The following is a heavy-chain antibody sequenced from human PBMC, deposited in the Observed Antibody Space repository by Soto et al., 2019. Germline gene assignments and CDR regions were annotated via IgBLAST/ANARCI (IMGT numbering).Heavy chain of an antibody. V-gene: IGHV4-61*01. CDR2: VYYSGTT. CDR3: ARTTAVPNSLRSRYFFDY. J-gene: IGHJ4*02. CDR1: GGSVSDTTYY. D-gene: IGHD4-17*01. Sequence: SETLSLTCSVSGGSVSDTTYYWSWIRQPPGKRLEWIGYVYYSGTTNYNPSRKSRVTISVDLSKNQFSLRLSSVTTADTALYYCARTTAVPNSLRSRYFFDYWGQGTLVTVSS.